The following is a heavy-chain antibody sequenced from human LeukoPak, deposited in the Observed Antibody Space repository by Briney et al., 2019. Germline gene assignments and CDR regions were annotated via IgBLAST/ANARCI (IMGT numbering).Heavy chain of an antibody. J-gene: IGHJ5*02. Sequence: SGTLSLTCAVSGGSISSGGYSWSWIRQPPGKGLEWIGYIYHSGSTYYNPSLKSRVTISVDRSKNQFSLKLSSVTAADTAVYYCARASMIVENCFDPWGKGTLVTVSS. D-gene: IGHD3-22*01. CDR3: ARASMIVENCFDP. V-gene: IGHV4-30-2*01. CDR1: GGSISSGGYS. CDR2: IYHSGST.